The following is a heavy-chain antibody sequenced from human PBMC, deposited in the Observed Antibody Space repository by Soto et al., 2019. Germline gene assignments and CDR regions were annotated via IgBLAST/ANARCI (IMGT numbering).Heavy chain of an antibody. CDR1: RGSITSSNYY. CDR3: ARQLFLTYYYDY. Sequence: SETLSLTCTVSRGSITSSNYYWAWIRQHPGKGLEWIGSFDYTGTTYYNSSLNGRVAISIDTSGNQFSLRLTSVTVADTAVYYCARQLFLTYYYDYWGQGTLVTVSS. V-gene: IGHV4-39*01. D-gene: IGHD3-10*02. J-gene: IGHJ4*02. CDR2: FDYTGTT.